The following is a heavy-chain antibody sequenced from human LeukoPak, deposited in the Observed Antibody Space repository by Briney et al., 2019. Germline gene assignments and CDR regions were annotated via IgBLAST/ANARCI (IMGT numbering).Heavy chain of an antibody. CDR3: ARGPSMTTVIKFDY. Sequence: SETLSLTCTVSGGSISSGGYYWSWIRQHPGKGLEWIGYIYYSGSTYYNPSLKSRVTISVDTSKNQFSLKLSSVTAADTAVYYCARGPSMTTVIKFDYWGQGTLVTVSS. D-gene: IGHD4-11*01. J-gene: IGHJ4*02. CDR1: GGSISSGGYY. V-gene: IGHV4-31*03. CDR2: IYYSGST.